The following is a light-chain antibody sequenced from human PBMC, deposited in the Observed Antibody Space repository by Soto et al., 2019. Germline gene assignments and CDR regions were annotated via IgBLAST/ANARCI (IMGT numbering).Light chain of an antibody. CDR3: QSYDSSLGGSKGV. CDR1: SSDIGAGYD. CDR2: SNI. V-gene: IGLV1-40*01. J-gene: IGLJ3*02. Sequence: QSVLTQPPSMSGAPGQRVTISCTGSSSDIGAGYDVHWYQQFPGTAPKLLIYSNINRPSGVPDRVSGSKSGTSASLAITGLQAEDEADYYCQSYDSSLGGSKGVFGGGTKVTVL.